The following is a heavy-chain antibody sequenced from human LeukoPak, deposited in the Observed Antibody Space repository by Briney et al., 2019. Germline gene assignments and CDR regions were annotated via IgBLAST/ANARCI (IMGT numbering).Heavy chain of an antibody. CDR1: GGSISGSNYY. V-gene: IGHV3-21*01. CDR2: ISSSSSYI. CDR3: ARLDTGCNDY. J-gene: IGHJ4*02. Sequence: ETLSLTCTVSGGSISGSNYYWGWIRQPPGKGLEWVSSISSSSSYIYYADSVKGRFTISRDNAKNSLYLQMNSLRAEDTAVYYCARLDTGCNDYWGQGTLVTVSS. D-gene: IGHD5-18*01.